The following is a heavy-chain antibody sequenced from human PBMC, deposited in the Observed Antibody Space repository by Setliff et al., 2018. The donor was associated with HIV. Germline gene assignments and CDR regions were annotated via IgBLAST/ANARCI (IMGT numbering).Heavy chain of an antibody. V-gene: IGHV4-39*07. D-gene: IGHD3-16*01. CDR2: IYYSGST. Sequence: SETLSLTCTVSGGSISGSSYYWGWIRQPPGKGLEWIGNIYYSGSTYYKPSLKSRLTISVDTSKNQFSLSLNSVTAADTAVYFCARGGAVSADFDSWGQGTLVTVSS. CDR3: ARGGAVSADFDS. J-gene: IGHJ5*01. CDR1: GGSISGSSYY.